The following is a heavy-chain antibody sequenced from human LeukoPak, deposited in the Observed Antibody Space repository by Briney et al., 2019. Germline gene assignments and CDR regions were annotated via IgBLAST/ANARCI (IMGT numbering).Heavy chain of an antibody. CDR2: FDPEDGET. V-gene: IGHV1-24*01. CDR3: AREGYYYDSSGYPGAFDI. J-gene: IGHJ3*02. D-gene: IGHD3-22*01. CDR1: GYTLTELS. Sequence: GASVKVSCKVSGYTLTELSMHWVRQAPVKGLEWMGGFDPEDGETIYAQKFQGRVTMTEDTSTNTVYMELSSLRSEDTAVYYCAREGYYYDSSGYPGAFDIWGQGTMVTVSS.